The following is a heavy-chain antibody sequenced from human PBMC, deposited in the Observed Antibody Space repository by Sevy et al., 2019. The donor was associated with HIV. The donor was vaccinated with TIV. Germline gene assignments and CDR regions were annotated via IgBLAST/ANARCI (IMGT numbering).Heavy chain of an antibody. CDR1: GFTFSTYA. J-gene: IGHJ4*02. D-gene: IGHD3-3*01. CDR3: AKDRVSGAYYTGDFDY. Sequence: GGSLRLSCAASGFTFSTYAMTWVRQAPGRGLEWVSVISFSGGSTDYADSVKGRFTISKDNSKNTLYLQMNSLRAEDTAVYYCAKDRVSGAYYTGDFDYWGQGTLVTVSS. CDR2: ISFSGGST. V-gene: IGHV3-23*01.